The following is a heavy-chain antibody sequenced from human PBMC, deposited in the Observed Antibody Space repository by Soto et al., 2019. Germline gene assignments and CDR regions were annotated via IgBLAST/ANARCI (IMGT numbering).Heavy chain of an antibody. CDR1: GFTFSSYA. V-gene: IGHV3-30*04. J-gene: IGHJ6*02. CDR2: IIFDGREK. Sequence: GGSLRLSCAASGFTFSSYAMHWVRQAPGKGLEWVAVIIFDGREKYHGDSVKGRFTISRDNSENTLYLQMNSLRAEDTAVYHCARDPPYYDFWSGYYPGLYYYYGMDVWGQGTTVTVSS. CDR3: ARDPPYYDFWSGYYPGLYYYYGMDV. D-gene: IGHD3-3*01.